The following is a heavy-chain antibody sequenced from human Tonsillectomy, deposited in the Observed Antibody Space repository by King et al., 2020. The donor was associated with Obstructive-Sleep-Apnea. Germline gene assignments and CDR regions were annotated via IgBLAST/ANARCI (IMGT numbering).Heavy chain of an antibody. D-gene: IGHD1-26*01. V-gene: IGHV4-34*01. CDR2: INHSGST. Sequence: VQLQQWGAGLLKPSETLSLTCAVYGGSFSGYYWSWIRQPPGKGLEWIGEINHSGSTNYNPSLKSRVTISVDTSKNQFSLKLSSVTAADTAVYYCAWQDPVGATILFDYWGQGTLVTVSS. J-gene: IGHJ4*02. CDR1: GGSFSGYY. CDR3: AWQDPVGATILFDY.